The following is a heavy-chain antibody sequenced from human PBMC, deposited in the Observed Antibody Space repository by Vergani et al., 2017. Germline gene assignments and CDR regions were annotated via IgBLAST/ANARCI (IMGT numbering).Heavy chain of an antibody. CDR2: IYSGGST. J-gene: IGHJ4*02. D-gene: IGHD2-15*01. V-gene: IGHV3-53*04. Sequence: EVQLVESGGGLVQPGGSLRLSCAASGFTVSSNYMSWVRQAPGKGLEWVSVIYSGGSTYYADSVKGRFTISRHNSKNTLYLQMNSLRAEDTAAYYCARGGRGYCSGGSCYSSHVRLDFDYWGQGTLVTVSS. CDR1: GFTVSSNY. CDR3: ARGGRGYCSGGSCYSSHVRLDFDY.